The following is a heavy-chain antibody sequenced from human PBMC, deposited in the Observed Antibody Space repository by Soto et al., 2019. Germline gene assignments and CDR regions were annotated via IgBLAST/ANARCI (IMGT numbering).Heavy chain of an antibody. CDR2: ISAYNGNT. CDR1: GYTFTSYG. CDR3: ARDREAVGATTQLTYYYYGMDV. Sequence: ASVKVSCKASGYTFTSYGISWVRQAPGQGLEWMGWISAYNGNTNYAQKLQGRVTMTTDTSTSTAYMELRSLRSDDTAVYYCARDREAVGATTQLTYYYYGMDVWGQGTTVTVSS. J-gene: IGHJ6*02. D-gene: IGHD1-26*01. V-gene: IGHV1-18*01.